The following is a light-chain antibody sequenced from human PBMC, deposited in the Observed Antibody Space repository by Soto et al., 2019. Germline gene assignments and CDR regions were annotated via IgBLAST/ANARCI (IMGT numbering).Light chain of an antibody. CDR1: QSVSSS. J-gene: IGKJ3*01. CDR2: DAS. V-gene: IGKV3-11*01. Sequence: EIVLTQSPDTLSLSPGERATLSCRASQSVSSSLAWYQQKPGQAPRPLIYDASNRATGIPARFSGSGSGTDFTLTISSLEPEDFAVYYCQQRSNWPPEVTFGPGTKVHIK. CDR3: QQRSNWPPEVT.